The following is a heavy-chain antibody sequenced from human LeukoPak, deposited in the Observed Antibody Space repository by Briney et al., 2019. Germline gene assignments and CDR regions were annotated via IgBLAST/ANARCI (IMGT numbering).Heavy chain of an antibody. D-gene: IGHD3-22*01. V-gene: IGHV4-59*10. CDR2: IYTSGST. CDR3: ARLAVYYYDSSGYYGYFDY. CDR1: GGSFSGYY. Sequence: PSETLSLTCAVYGGSFSGYYWSWIRQPPGKGLEWIGRIYTSGSTNYNPSLKSRVTMSVDTSKNQFSLKLSSVTAADTAVYYCARLAVYYYDSSGYYGYFDYWGQGTLVTVSS. J-gene: IGHJ4*02.